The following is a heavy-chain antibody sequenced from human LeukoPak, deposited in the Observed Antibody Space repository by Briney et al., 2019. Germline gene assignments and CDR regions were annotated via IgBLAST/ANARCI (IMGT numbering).Heavy chain of an antibody. D-gene: IGHD3-22*01. CDR3: ASLSYYDLSGYFY. J-gene: IGHJ4*02. V-gene: IGHV1-2*02. CDR1: GYPFIGNY. Sequence: GASVKVPCKASGYPFIGNYIHWVRQAPGQGLEWMGWINPNSGGTQYSQKFQGRVTLTRDTSITTGYMELSGLTSDDTAVYYCASLSYYDLSGYFYWGQGTLVTVSS. CDR2: INPNSGGT.